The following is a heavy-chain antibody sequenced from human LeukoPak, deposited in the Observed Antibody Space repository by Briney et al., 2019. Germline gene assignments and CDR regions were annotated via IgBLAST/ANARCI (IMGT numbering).Heavy chain of an antibody. CDR2: VNPNSGFT. V-gene: IGHV1-2*02. J-gene: IGHJ4*02. D-gene: IGHD2-2*01. CDR3: ARLADCSSSSCRSFDY. Sequence: ASVKVSCKASGYPFTGYYLHWVRQAPGQGLEWMGWVNPNSGFTNYAQKFQGRVTMTRDTSISTAYMELSRLRSDDTAVYYCARLADCSSSSCRSFDYWGQGTLVTVSS. CDR1: GYPFTGYY.